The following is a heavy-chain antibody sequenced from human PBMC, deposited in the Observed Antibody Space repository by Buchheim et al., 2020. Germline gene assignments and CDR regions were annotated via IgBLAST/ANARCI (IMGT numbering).Heavy chain of an antibody. D-gene: IGHD2-21*02. CDR3: ARYFCGGDCYNFDY. CDR1: GGSISGTF. J-gene: IGHJ4*02. CDR2: IHYSGST. Sequence: QVQLQESGPGLVKPSETLSLTCTVSGGSISGTFWSWIRQPPGKGLEWIGYIHYSGSTNYNPSLQRRVTISVDTSKNQFSLKLSSVTAADTAVYYCARYFCGGDCYNFDYWGQGTL. V-gene: IGHV4-59*01.